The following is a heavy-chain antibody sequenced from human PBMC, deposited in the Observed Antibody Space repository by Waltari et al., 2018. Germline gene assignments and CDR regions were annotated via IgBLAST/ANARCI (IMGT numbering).Heavy chain of an antibody. V-gene: IGHV3-23*01. CDR1: GFTFSTYA. CDR2: FNGNGCGT. D-gene: IGHD2-8*01. CDR3: AKDNALHWFDP. Sequence: EVQLLESGGGLVQPGGSLRLSCATSGFTFSTYAMSWVGQAPGQGLEWVSTFNGNGCGTYYADSVKGRFTISRDNSKNTLYLQMNSLRVEDTAVYFCAKDNALHWFDPWGQGTLVTVSS. J-gene: IGHJ5*02.